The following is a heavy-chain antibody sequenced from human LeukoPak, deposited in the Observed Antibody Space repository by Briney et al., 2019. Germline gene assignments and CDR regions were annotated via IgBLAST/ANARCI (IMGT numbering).Heavy chain of an antibody. CDR1: GYTFTSYG. V-gene: IGHV1-46*01. CDR2: INPSGGST. CDR3: AAEGPHDFFDY. J-gene: IGHJ4*02. D-gene: IGHD3-3*01. Sequence: ASVKVSCKASGYTFTSYGISWVRQAPGQGLEWMGIINPSGGSTSYAQKFQGRVTMTRDTSTSTVYMELSSLRSEDTAVYYCAAEGPHDFFDYWGQGTLVTVSS.